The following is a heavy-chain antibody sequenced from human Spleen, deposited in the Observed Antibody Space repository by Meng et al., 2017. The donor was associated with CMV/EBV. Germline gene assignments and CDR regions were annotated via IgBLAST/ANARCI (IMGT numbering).Heavy chain of an antibody. J-gene: IGHJ6*02. CDR2: IIPIFGTA. CDR3: ARDSETGTLNYYYGMDV. Sequence: SVKVSCKASGGTFSSYTISWVRQAPGQGLEWMGGIIPIFGTANYAQKLQGRVTITTDESRITAYMELSSLRSEDTAIYYCARDSETGTLNYYYGMDVWGQGTTVTVSS. CDR1: GGTFSSYT. D-gene: IGHD1-1*01. V-gene: IGHV1-69*05.